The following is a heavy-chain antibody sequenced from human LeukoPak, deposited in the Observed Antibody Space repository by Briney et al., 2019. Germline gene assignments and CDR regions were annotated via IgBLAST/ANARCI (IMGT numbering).Heavy chain of an antibody. CDR1: GGSFSGYY. D-gene: IGHD6-19*01. Sequence: SETLSLTCAVYGGSFSGYYWSWIRQPPGKGLEWIGEINHSGSTNYNPSLKSRVTISVDTSKNQFSLKLSSVTAADTAVYCCARRGYSSGWYARRWFDPWGQGTLVTVSS. CDR3: ARRGYSSGWYARRWFDP. V-gene: IGHV4-34*01. CDR2: INHSGST. J-gene: IGHJ5*02.